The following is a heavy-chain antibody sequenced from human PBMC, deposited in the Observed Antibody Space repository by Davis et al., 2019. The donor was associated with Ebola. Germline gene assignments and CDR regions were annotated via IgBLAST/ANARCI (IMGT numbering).Heavy chain of an antibody. CDR3: ARDSWRRHCSSTSCYLWFDP. D-gene: IGHD2-2*01. Sequence: PGGSLRLSCAASGFTFSTYSMNWVRQAPGKGLEWVSSISSSSYIYYADSVKGRFTISRDNARNSLYLQMNSLRDEDTAVYYCARDSWRRHCSSTSCYLWFDPWGQGTLVTVSS. J-gene: IGHJ5*02. CDR1: GFTFSTYS. V-gene: IGHV3-21*01. CDR2: ISSSSYI.